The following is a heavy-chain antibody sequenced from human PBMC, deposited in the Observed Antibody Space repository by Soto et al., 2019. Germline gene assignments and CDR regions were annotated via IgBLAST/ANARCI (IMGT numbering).Heavy chain of an antibody. Sequence: QLQLPQSRSGLVTPSQNLALTCAVSGGSISSGDYSWSWLRQPPGKGLEWIGDIYPSGCTYYTQSLKSRVNISVDRSKIQCSPKRSSVTAADTAVYYGAGVPRPGGQGTLGTVSS. CDR3: AGVPRP. CDR1: GGSISSGDYS. CDR2: IYPSGCT. J-gene: IGHJ5*02. V-gene: IGHV4-30-2*01.